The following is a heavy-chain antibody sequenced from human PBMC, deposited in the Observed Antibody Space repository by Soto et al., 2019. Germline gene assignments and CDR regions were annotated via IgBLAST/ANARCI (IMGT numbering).Heavy chain of an antibody. J-gene: IGHJ6*02. D-gene: IGHD3-3*02. V-gene: IGHV4-31*03. CDR3: ARAPLISIFFAYGMDV. Sequence: QVQLQESGPGLVKPSQTLSLTCTVSGGSISSGGYYWTWIRQHPGKGLEWIGYIYYSEKTYYNPSLKSRVTISVDTSKNQFSLMLSSVTAADTAVYYCARAPLISIFFAYGMDVWGQGTTVTVSS. CDR1: GGSISSGGYY. CDR2: IYYSEKT.